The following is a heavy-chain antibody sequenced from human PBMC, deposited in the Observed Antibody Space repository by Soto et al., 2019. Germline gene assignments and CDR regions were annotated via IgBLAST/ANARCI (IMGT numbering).Heavy chain of an antibody. J-gene: IGHJ5*02. Sequence: GESLKISCKGSGYSFTSYWIGWVRQMRGKGLEWMGIIYPCDSDTRYSPSFQGQVTISADKSISTAYLQWSSLKASDTAMYYCARHFSSPSGWGAPAAYNWFDPWGQGTLVTLSS. D-gene: IGHD2-2*01. CDR1: GYSFTSYW. CDR2: IYPCDSDT. V-gene: IGHV5-51*01. CDR3: ARHFSSPSGWGAPAAYNWFDP.